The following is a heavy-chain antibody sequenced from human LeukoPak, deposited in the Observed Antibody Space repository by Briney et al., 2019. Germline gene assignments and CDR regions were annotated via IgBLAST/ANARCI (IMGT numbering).Heavy chain of an antibody. CDR3: ARGLGTYWGKDFLNWFDP. Sequence: ASVKVSCKASGYSFTYYDINWVRQAAGQGLEWMGWVNPNNGDAGFSQKFQGRVTLTSNTSLTTAYMELTSLTSEDTAVYYCARGLGTYWGKDFLNWFDPWGQGTLVTVSS. D-gene: IGHD7-27*01. CDR1: GYSFTYYD. CDR2: VNPNNGDA. J-gene: IGHJ5*02. V-gene: IGHV1-8*02.